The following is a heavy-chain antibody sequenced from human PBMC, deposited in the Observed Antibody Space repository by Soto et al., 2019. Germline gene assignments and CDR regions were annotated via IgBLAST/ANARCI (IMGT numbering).Heavy chain of an antibody. CDR3: AKGSVDTAMVSGVDY. V-gene: IGHV3-23*01. D-gene: IGHD5-18*01. J-gene: IGHJ4*02. Sequence: EVQLLESGGGLVQPGGSLRLSCAASGFTFSSYAMSWVRQAPGKGLEWVSAISGSGGSTYYADSVKGRFTISRDNSKNALYLQMTSLRAEDTAVYYCAKGSVDTAMVSGVDYWGQGTLVTVSS. CDR1: GFTFSSYA. CDR2: ISGSGGST.